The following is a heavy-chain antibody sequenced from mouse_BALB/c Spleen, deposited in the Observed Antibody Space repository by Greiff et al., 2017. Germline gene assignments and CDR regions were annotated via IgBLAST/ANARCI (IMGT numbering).Heavy chain of an antibody. V-gene: IGHV5-6*01. CDR3: ATRYDG. CDR1: GFTFSSYG. CDR2: ISSGGSYT. J-gene: IGHJ2*01. Sequence: EVMLVESGGDLVKPGGSLKLSCAASGFTFSSYGMSWVRQTPDKRLEWVATISSGGSYTYYPDSVKGRFTISRDNAKNTLYLQMSSLKSEDTAMYYCATRYDGWGQGTTLTVSS. D-gene: IGHD2-12*01.